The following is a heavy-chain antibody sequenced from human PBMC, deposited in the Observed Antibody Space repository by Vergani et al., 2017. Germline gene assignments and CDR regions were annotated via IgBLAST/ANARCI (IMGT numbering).Heavy chain of an antibody. J-gene: IGHJ6*02. D-gene: IGHD6-13*01. CDR1: GYTFGHFN. CDR2: IRYDGSNP. CDR3: AKEGCSLYYYGVDV. V-gene: IGHV3-30*02. Sequence: QAQLLQSGGGVVQPVGSLRLSCIGSGYTFGHFNMHWVRQAPGKGLAWVAFIRYDGSNPQYIDSVKGRFTISRDNSKDTLFLQMNGLSPEDTGTYFCAKEGCSLYYYGVDVWGQGTTITVSS.